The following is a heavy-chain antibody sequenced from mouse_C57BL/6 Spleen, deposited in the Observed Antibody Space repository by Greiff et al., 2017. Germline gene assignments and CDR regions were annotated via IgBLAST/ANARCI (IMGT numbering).Heavy chain of an antibody. Sequence: QVQLQQPGAELVKPGASVKMSCKASGYTFTSYWITWVKQRPGQGLEWIGDIYPGSGSTNYNEKFKSKATLTVDTDASTAYMQLSSLTSEDSAVSCCARSSGYLYSFDCWGQGTTLTFSS. V-gene: IGHV1-55*01. CDR1: GYTFTSYW. CDR3: ARSSGYLYSFDC. CDR2: IYPGSGST. D-gene: IGHD3-2*02. J-gene: IGHJ2*01.